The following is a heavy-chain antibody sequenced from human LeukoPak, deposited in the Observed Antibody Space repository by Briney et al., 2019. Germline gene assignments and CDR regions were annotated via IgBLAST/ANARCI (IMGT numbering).Heavy chain of an antibody. J-gene: IGHJ4*02. CDR2: INHSGST. V-gene: IGHV4-34*01. Sequence: SETLSLTCAVYGGPFSDYYWSWIRQPPGKGLEWIGKINHSGSTNYSPSLKSRVTISIDTSKNQFSLKLNSMTAADTAVYYCARGEGARDGYNYEGPFYFDYWGQGTLVTVSS. CDR1: GGPFSDYY. CDR3: ARGEGARDGYNYEGPFYFDY. D-gene: IGHD5-24*01.